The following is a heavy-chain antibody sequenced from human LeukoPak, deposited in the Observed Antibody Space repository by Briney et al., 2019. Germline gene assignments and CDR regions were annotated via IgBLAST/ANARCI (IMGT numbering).Heavy chain of an antibody. V-gene: IGHV1-46*01. CDR2: INPSDGYT. Sequence: ASVKVSCKASGYTFTSYYMHWVRQAPGQGLEWVGIINPSDGYTTYAQKFQGRVTMTTDTSTSTAYMELRSLRSDDTAVYYCARDPSYYYDSSGHSDYWGQGTLVTVSS. CDR1: GYTFTSYY. D-gene: IGHD3-22*01. J-gene: IGHJ4*02. CDR3: ARDPSYYYDSSGHSDY.